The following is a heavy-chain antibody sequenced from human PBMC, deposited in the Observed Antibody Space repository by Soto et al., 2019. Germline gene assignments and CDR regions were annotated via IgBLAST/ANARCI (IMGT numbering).Heavy chain of an antibody. CDR1: GYSFTSYW. J-gene: IGHJ4*02. D-gene: IGHD3-22*01. CDR3: AGNTYYYDSSGYYYLNV. Sequence: GESLKISCKGSGYSFTSYWIGWVRQMPGKGLEWMGIIYPGDSDTRYSPSFQGQVTISADKSISTAYLQWSSLKASDTAMYYCAGNTYYYDSSGYYYLNVWGQGTLVTVSS. CDR2: IYPGDSDT. V-gene: IGHV5-51*01.